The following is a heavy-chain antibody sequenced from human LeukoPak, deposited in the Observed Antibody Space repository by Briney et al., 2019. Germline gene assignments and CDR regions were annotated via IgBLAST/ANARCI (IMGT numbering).Heavy chain of an antibody. J-gene: IGHJ6*04. CDR1: GFTFSSYW. Sequence: GGSLRLSCAASGFTFSSYWMSWVRQAPGKGLEWVANIKQDGSEKYYVDSVKGRFTISRDNAENSLYLQMNSPRAEDTAVYYCAELGITMIGGVWGKGTTVTISS. V-gene: IGHV3-7*01. CDR3: AELGITMIGGV. D-gene: IGHD3-10*02. CDR2: IKQDGSEK.